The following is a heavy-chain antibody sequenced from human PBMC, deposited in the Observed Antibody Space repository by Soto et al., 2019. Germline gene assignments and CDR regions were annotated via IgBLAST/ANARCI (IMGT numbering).Heavy chain of an antibody. Sequence: EVQLVESGGGLVKPGGSLRLSCAASGFTFSNAWMSWVRQAPGKGREWGGRIKSKTDGGTTDYAAPVKGRFTISRDDSKNTLYLQMNSLKTEDTAVYYCTTEGPYYFDYWGQGTLVTVSS. CDR1: GFTFSNAW. J-gene: IGHJ4*02. CDR2: IKSKTDGGTT. V-gene: IGHV3-15*01. CDR3: TTEGPYYFDY.